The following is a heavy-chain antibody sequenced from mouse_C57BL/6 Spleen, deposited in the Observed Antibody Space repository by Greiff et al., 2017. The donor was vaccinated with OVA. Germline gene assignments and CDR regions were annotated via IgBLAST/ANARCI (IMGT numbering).Heavy chain of an antibody. CDR3: ARHYYGSSSYFDY. D-gene: IGHD1-1*01. CDR1: GYTFTSYW. Sequence: VQLQQPGAELVRPGSSVKLSCKASGYTFTSYWMHWVKQRPIQGLEWIGNIDPSDSETHYNQKFKDKATLTVDKSSSTAYMQLSSLTSEDSAVYYCARHYYGSSSYFDYWGQGTTLTVSS. V-gene: IGHV1-52*01. CDR2: IDPSDSET. J-gene: IGHJ2*01.